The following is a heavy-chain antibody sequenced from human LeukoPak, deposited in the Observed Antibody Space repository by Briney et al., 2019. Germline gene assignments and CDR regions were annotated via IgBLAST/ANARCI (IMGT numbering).Heavy chain of an antibody. D-gene: IGHD3-22*01. CDR3: ARDRGYYVRWFDP. CDR1: GYTFTGYY. J-gene: IGHJ5*02. CDR2: INPNSGGT. Sequence: ASVKVSCKASGYTFTGYYMHWVRQAPGQGLEWMGWINPNSGGTNYAQKFQGRVTMTRDTSISTAYMELSRLRSEDTAVYYCARDRGYYVRWFDPWGQGTLVTVSS. V-gene: IGHV1-2*02.